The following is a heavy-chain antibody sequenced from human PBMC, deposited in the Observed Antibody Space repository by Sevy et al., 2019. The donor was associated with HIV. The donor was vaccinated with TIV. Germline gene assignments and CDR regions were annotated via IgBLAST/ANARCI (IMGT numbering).Heavy chain of an antibody. Sequence: GSLRLSCAVSGFTVSSNYMSWVRQAPGRGLECVSVIYSVGRTYYADSVRGRFTISRDNSKNTLYLQMNSLRAEDTAVYYCAREDVVLGEGNYYGMDVWGQGTTVTVSS. D-gene: IGHD3-16*01. CDR1: GFTVSSNY. V-gene: IGHV3-53*01. J-gene: IGHJ6*02. CDR2: IYSVGRT. CDR3: AREDVVLGEGNYYGMDV.